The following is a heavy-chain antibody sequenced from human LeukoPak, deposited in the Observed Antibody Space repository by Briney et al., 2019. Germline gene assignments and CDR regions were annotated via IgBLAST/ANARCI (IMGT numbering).Heavy chain of an antibody. CDR3: ARAVYDYIWGSYRFDY. J-gene: IGHJ4*02. D-gene: IGHD3-16*02. V-gene: IGHV4-31*03. CDR2: IYYSGST. Sequence: PSQTLSLTCTVSGGSISSGGYYWSWIRQHPGKGLEWIGFIYYSGSTYYNPPLKSRVTFSVDTSKNQFSLKLSSVNAADTAVYYCARAVYDYIWGSYRFDYWGQGTLVSVSS. CDR1: GGSISSGGYY.